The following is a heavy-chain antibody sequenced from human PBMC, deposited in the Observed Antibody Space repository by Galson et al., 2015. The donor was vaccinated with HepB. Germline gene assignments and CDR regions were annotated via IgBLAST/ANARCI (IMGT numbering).Heavy chain of an antibody. D-gene: IGHD3-3*01. CDR2: INAGNGNT. V-gene: IGHV1-3*01. J-gene: IGHJ6*02. CDR3: ATPRHDFDAQYYYGMDV. Sequence: SVKVSCKASGNTITTYVIHWVRQAPGQRLEWMGWINAGNGNTKNSQKFQGRVTIARDTSATTAYMELRSLRSEDTAVYYCATPRHDFDAQYYYGMDVWGQGTTVTVSS. CDR1: GNTITTYV.